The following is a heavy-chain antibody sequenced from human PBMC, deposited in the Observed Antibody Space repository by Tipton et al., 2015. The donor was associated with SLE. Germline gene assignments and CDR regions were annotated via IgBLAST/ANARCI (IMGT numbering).Heavy chain of an antibody. CDR3: ATSRPWGVITQYFHH. Sequence: TLSLTCTVSGGSLSSYYWSWIRQSPEKGLEWIGYLSYSGSTNYNPSLESRVTISVDTSKNQFSLKLSSVTAADTAVYYCATSRPWGVITQYFHHWGQGTVVIVSS. V-gene: IGHV4-59*08. CDR2: LSYSGST. J-gene: IGHJ1*01. CDR1: GGSLSSYY. D-gene: IGHD3-10*01.